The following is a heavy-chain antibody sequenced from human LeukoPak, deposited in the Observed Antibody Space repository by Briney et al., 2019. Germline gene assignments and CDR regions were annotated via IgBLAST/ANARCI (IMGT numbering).Heavy chain of an antibody. CDR1: GGSFSSYY. D-gene: IGHD3-22*01. CDR3: ARESDDSSGYYYFDWFDP. CDR2: IYTSGST. V-gene: IGHV4-4*07. Sequence: PSETLSLTCTLSGGSFSSYYWSWIRQPAGKGLEWIGRIYTSGSTNYNPSLKSRVTISVDTSKNQFSLKLSSVTAADTAVYYCARESDDSSGYYYFDWFDPWGQGTLVTVSS. J-gene: IGHJ5*02.